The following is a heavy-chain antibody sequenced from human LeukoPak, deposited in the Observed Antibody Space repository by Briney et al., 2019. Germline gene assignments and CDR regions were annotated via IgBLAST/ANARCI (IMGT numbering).Heavy chain of an antibody. V-gene: IGHV4-39*01. CDR3: ARTRYYYNSRSYGAPYYFDY. CDR1: GGSISSNSYY. D-gene: IGHD3-10*01. Sequence: SETLSLTCAVSGGSISSNSYYWGWIRQPPGKGLEWIGSIYYSGSTYYNPSLKSRVTISVDTSKNEFSLKLSSVTAADTAVYYCARTRYYYNSRSYGAPYYFDYWGQGTLVTVSS. J-gene: IGHJ4*02. CDR2: IYYSGST.